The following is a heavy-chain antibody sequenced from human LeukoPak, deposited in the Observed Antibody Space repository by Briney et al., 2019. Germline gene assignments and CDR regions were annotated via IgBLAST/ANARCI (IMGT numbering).Heavy chain of an antibody. J-gene: IGHJ4*02. CDR3: ARTYCSSNRCFDY. Sequence: SETLSLTCAVYGGSFSGYYWSWIRQPPGKGLGWIGEINHSGSTNYNPSLKSRVTISVDTSKNQFSLKLSSVTAADTAVYYCARTYCSSNRCFDYWGQGTLATVSS. CDR1: GGSFSGYY. V-gene: IGHV4-34*09. CDR2: INHSGST. D-gene: IGHD2-2*01.